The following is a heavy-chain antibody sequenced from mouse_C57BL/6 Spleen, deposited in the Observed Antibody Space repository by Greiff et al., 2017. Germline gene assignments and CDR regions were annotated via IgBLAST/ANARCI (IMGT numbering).Heavy chain of an antibody. CDR2: IDPEDGDT. CDR3: TTRDSNYYYFDS. V-gene: IGHV14-1*01. J-gene: IGHJ2*01. Sequence: DVKLQESGAELVRPGASVKLSCTASGFNIKDYYMHWVKQRPEQGLEWIGRIDPEDGDTEYAPKFQGKATMTADTSSNTAYLQLSSLTSEDTAVYYCTTRDSNYYYFDSWGQGTTLTVSS. D-gene: IGHD2-5*01. CDR1: GFNIKDYY.